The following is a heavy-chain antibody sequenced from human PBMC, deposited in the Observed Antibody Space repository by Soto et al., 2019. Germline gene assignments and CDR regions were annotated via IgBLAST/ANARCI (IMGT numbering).Heavy chain of an antibody. Sequence: SVKVSCKASGGTFSSYAISWVRQAPGQGLEWMGGIIPIFGTANYAQKFQGRVTITADESTSTAYVGLSSLRSEDTAVYYCARGDRGGYALKFDPWGQGTLVTVSS. D-gene: IGHD5-12*01. V-gene: IGHV1-69*13. J-gene: IGHJ5*02. CDR1: GGTFSSYA. CDR3: ARGDRGGYALKFDP. CDR2: IIPIFGTA.